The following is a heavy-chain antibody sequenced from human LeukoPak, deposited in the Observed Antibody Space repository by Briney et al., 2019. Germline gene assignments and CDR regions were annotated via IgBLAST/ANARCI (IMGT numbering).Heavy chain of an antibody. J-gene: IGHJ6*02. CDR3: ARAFTSWDYGGGYGMDA. CDR2: INHSGST. D-gene: IGHD4-17*01. CDR1: GGSFSGYY. V-gene: IGHV4-34*01. Sequence: SETLSLTCAVYGGSFSGYYWSWIRQPPGKGLEWIGEINHSGSTNYNPSLKSRVTISVDTSKNQFSLKLSSVTAADTAVYYCARAFTSWDYGGGYGMDAWGQGTTVTVSS.